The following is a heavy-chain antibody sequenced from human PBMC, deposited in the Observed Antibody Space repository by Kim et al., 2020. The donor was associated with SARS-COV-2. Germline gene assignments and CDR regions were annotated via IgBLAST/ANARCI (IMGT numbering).Heavy chain of an antibody. CDR3: ARLVDVGSSGWYPDY. J-gene: IGHJ4*02. V-gene: IGHV4-39*01. D-gene: IGHD6-19*01. Sequence: PSLKSRVTISVDTSKNQFSLKLSSVTAADTAVYYCARLVDVGSSGWYPDYWGQGTLVTVSS.